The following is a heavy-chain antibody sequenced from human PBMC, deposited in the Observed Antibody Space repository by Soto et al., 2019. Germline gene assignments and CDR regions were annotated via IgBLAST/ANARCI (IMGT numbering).Heavy chain of an antibody. V-gene: IGHV1-69*13. CDR2: IIPIFGTA. Sequence: ASAPVSCKASGGTFSSYAISWVRQAPGQGLEWMGGIIPIFGTANYAQKFQGRVTITADESTSTAYMELSSLRSEDTAVYYCASEERCSGGSCYSESWFEPWGQGTLVTVSS. CDR1: GGTFSSYA. D-gene: IGHD2-15*01. J-gene: IGHJ5*02. CDR3: ASEERCSGGSCYSESWFEP.